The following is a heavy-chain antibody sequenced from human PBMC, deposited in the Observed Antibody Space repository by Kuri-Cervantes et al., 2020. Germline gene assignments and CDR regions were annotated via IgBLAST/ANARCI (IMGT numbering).Heavy chain of an antibody. CDR3: ARGRYCSSTSCYGLFCYYYYMDV. Sequence: GGSLRLSCAASGFTFSDYYMTWIRQAPGKGLEWVSYISSSGSSIYYADSVKGRFTISRDNSKNTLYLQMNSLRAEDTAVYYCARGRYCSSTSCYGLFCYYYYMDVWGKGTTVTVSS. V-gene: IGHV3-11*04. D-gene: IGHD2-2*01. CDR1: GFTFSDYY. CDR2: ISSSGSSI. J-gene: IGHJ6*03.